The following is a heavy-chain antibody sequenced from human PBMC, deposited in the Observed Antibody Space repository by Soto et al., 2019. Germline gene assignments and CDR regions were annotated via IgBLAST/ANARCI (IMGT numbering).Heavy chain of an antibody. CDR3: ARESLEWSDLDY. V-gene: IGHV1-18*04. J-gene: IGHJ4*02. CDR2: ISAYNGNT. CDR1: GYTFNTYG. D-gene: IGHD3-3*01. Sequence: QVQLVQSGAEVKKPGASVKVSCKASGYTFNTYGISWVRQAPGQGLEWMGWISAYNGNTNYAQKFQGRVTMTTDTSTSTAHMELRSLRSDDTAVYYCARESLEWSDLDYWGQGTLLTVSS.